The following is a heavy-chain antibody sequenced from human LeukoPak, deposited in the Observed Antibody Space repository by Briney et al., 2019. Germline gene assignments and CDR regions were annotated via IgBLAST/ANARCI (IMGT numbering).Heavy chain of an antibody. CDR1: GFNLSSYA. D-gene: IGHD3-3*01. CDR2: LTGGSGNT. CDR3: ARYKAFFGAFDI. J-gene: IGHJ3*02. V-gene: IGHV3-23*01. Sequence: GGSLRLSCAASGFNLSSYAMSWLRQAPGKGLEWVSALTGGSGNTYYADSVKGRFTISRDNSKNTLYLQMNSLRAEDTAVYYCARYKAFFGAFDIWGQGTMVSVSS.